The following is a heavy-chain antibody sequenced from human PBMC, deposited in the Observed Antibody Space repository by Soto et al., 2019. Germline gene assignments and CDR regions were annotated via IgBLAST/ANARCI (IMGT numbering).Heavy chain of an antibody. CDR2: ISRSGST. Sequence: GGSLRLSCTASGFTFRTYAMTWFRQAPGKGLEWVSAISRSGSTFYSSSLKGRFTITRDNSRHTVYLQIHSFRAGDSAIYYCAKEKDYYCVWWSDRYTSPYWGQGTLVTVPS. V-gene: IGHV3-23*01. CDR1: GFTFRTYA. CDR3: AKEKDYYCVWWSDRYTSPY. J-gene: IGHJ4*02. D-gene: IGHD3-16*02.